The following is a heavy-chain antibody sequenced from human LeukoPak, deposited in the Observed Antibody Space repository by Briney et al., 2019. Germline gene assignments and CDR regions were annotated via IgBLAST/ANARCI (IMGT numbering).Heavy chain of an antibody. CDR2: VWYDGSKR. D-gene: IGHD3-10*01. CDR3: ARDGKGFGELLY. J-gene: IGHJ4*02. V-gene: IGHV3-33*01. CDR1: GLTFNSFG. Sequence: GGSLTLSCAPSGLTFNSFGMHWVRHAPGKGREWVAIVWYDGSKRNYADSVEARFTLSRHDSKNTLYLQMKSLRAEDTAVYDCARDGKGFGELLYWGQGTLVTVS.